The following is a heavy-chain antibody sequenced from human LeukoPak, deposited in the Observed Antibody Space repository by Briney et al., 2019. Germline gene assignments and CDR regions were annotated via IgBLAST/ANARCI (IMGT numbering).Heavy chain of an antibody. Sequence: GASVKVSCKASGYTFTSYDINWVRQATGQGLEWMGWMNPNSGNTGYAQKFQGRVTITRNTSISTAYMELSSLRSEDTAVYYCAREVRIAAAGTGYYMDVWGKGTTVTVFS. CDR2: MNPNSGNT. CDR1: GYTFTSYD. J-gene: IGHJ6*03. CDR3: AREVRIAAAGTGYYMDV. D-gene: IGHD6-13*01. V-gene: IGHV1-8*03.